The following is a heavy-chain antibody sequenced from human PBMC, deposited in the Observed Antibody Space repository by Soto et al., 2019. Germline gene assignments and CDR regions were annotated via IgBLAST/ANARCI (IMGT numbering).Heavy chain of an antibody. CDR2: ISGSGGTI. CDR3: AKKGLFVVAAPSDRFDP. Sequence: GGSLRLSCAASGFTFSSYAMSWVRHAPGKGLEWVSSISGSGGTIKYADSVKGRFIISRDNFKNIVYLQMSSLTVEDTAVYYCAKKGLFVVAAPSDRFDPWGQGTRVTVAS. V-gene: IGHV3-23*01. D-gene: IGHD2-15*01. J-gene: IGHJ5*02. CDR1: GFTFSSYA.